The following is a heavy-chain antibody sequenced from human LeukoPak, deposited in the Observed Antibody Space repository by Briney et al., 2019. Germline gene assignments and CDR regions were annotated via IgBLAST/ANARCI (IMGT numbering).Heavy chain of an antibody. J-gene: IGHJ6*02. Sequence: GGSLRLSCAASGFTFSSYGMHWVRQAPGKGLEWVAVIWCDGSNKYYADSVKGRFTISRDNSKNTLYLQMNSLRAEDTAVYYCARGTMVRGVYYYGMDVWGQGTTVTVSS. CDR2: IWCDGSNK. D-gene: IGHD3-10*01. CDR1: GFTFSSYG. CDR3: ARGTMVRGVYYYGMDV. V-gene: IGHV3-33*01.